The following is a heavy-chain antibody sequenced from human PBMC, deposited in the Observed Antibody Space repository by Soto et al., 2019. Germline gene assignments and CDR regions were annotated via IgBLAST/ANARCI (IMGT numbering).Heavy chain of an antibody. J-gene: IGHJ4*02. Sequence: GGSLRLSCAASGFTFSSYGMHWVRQAPGKGLERVAVIWYDGSNKYYADTVKGRFTISRDNSKNMLYLQMNSLRAEDTAVFYCAKDAESDDYGDYGEFDYWGQGTLVTVSS. CDR3: AKDAESDDYGDYGEFDY. CDR1: GFTFSSYG. CDR2: IWYDGSNK. V-gene: IGHV3-30*02. D-gene: IGHD4-17*01.